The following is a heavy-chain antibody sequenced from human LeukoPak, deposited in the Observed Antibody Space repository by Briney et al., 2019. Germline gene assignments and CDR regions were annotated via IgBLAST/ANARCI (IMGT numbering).Heavy chain of an antibody. Sequence: GASVKVSCTASGYTFTSYGISWVRQAPGQGLEWMGWISAYNGNTNYAQKLQGRVTMTTDTSTSTAYMELRSLRSDDTAVYYCARVKDTMVRGAKQKTNWFDPWGQGTLVTVSS. V-gene: IGHV1-18*01. D-gene: IGHD3-10*01. CDR1: GYTFTSYG. CDR3: ARVKDTMVRGAKQKTNWFDP. J-gene: IGHJ5*02. CDR2: ISAYNGNT.